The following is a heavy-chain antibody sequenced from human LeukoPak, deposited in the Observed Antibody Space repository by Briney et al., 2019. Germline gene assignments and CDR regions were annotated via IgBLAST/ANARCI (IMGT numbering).Heavy chain of an antibody. Sequence: GGSLRLSCAASGFTFSSYAMHRVRQAPGKGLEWVAVISYDGSNKYYADSVKGRFTISRDNSKNTLYLQMNSLRAEDTAVYYCARDARYYDFWSGYPRGYYYGMDVWGQGTTVTVSS. CDR3: ARDARYYDFWSGYPRGYYYGMDV. D-gene: IGHD3-3*01. V-gene: IGHV3-30-3*01. CDR1: GFTFSSYA. J-gene: IGHJ6*02. CDR2: ISYDGSNK.